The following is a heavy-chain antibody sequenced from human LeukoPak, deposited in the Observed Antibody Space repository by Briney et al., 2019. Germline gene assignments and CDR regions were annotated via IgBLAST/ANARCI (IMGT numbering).Heavy chain of an antibody. CDR3: ARASGSYWGFDS. CDR1: GYTFTGYY. D-gene: IGHD1-26*01. V-gene: IGHV1-2*02. J-gene: IGHJ5*01. Sequence: ASVKVSCKASGYTFTGYYLHWVRQAPGQGLEWMGCVNPNSGDTNYAQKFQGSVTMTRDTSISTVYMELGRLRSDDTAVYYCARASGSYWGFDSWGQGTLVTVSS. CDR2: VNPNSGDT.